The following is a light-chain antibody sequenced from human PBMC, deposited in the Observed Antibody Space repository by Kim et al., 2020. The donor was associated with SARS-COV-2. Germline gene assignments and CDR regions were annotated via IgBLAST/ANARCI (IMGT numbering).Light chain of an antibody. J-gene: IGLJ3*02. Sequence: GHSVPIACAGTNRVIGAYVYVYWYRQHPGKAPKRMIFDVSPRPSGVPDRFSGSKSANTASLTISGLQAEDEADYYCCSYSGVSHWVFGGGTQLTVL. CDR3: CSYSGVSHWV. CDR1: NRVIGAYVY. CDR2: DVS. V-gene: IGLV2-11*03.